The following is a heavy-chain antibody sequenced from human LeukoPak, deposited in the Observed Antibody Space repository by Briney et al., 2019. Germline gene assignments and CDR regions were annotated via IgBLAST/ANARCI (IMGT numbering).Heavy chain of an antibody. V-gene: IGHV3-15*01. CDR3: EGDYRYFDS. CDR2: IKSKTDGGTT. Sequence: PGGSLRLSCAASEFTFSKAWMSWVRQAPGKGLEWVGRIKSKTDGGTTDYAAPVKGRFIISRDDSKNTVYLQMNSLKIEDTAVYYCEGDYRYFDSWGQGTLVTVSS. J-gene: IGHJ4*02. CDR1: EFTFSKAW. D-gene: IGHD3-16*01.